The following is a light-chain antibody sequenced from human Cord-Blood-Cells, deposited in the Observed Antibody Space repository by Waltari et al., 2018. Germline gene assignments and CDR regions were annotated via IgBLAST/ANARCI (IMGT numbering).Light chain of an antibody. CDR3: QQYNSYSYT. CDR2: DAS. J-gene: IGKJ2*01. Sequence: DIQMTQSPSTLSASVGDRVTITCRASQSISSRLAWYQQKPGKAPKLLIYDASSLESGVPSRFSGSGSGTEFTITISSLQPDDFATYYCQQYNSYSYTFGQGTKLEIK. CDR1: QSISSR. V-gene: IGKV1-5*01.